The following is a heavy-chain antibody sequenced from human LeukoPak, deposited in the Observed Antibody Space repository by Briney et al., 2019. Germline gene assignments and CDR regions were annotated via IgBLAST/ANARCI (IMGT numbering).Heavy chain of an antibody. Sequence: SETLSLTCAVYGGSFSDYYWSWIRQPPGKGLEWIGEINHSRSTNYNPSLKSRVTISVDTSKNQFSLKLRSVTAADTAVYYCARDTSSSYYYGMDVWGPATTVTVSS. CDR2: INHSRST. J-gene: IGHJ6*02. D-gene: IGHD6-6*01. V-gene: IGHV4-34*01. CDR3: ARDTSSSYYYGMDV. CDR1: GGSFSDYY.